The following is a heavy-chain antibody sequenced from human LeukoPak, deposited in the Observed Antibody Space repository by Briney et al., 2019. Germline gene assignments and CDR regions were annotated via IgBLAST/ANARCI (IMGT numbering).Heavy chain of an antibody. Sequence: ASVRVSCKASGYTFTGYYMHWVRQAPGQGLEWMGWINPNSGGTKYAQNFQGRVTMTRDTSISTAHMELSRLRSDDTAVYYCARGLWAAAIDYWGQGTLVTVSS. D-gene: IGHD6-13*01. V-gene: IGHV1-2*02. CDR1: GYTFTGYY. CDR3: ARGLWAAAIDY. J-gene: IGHJ4*02. CDR2: INPNSGGT.